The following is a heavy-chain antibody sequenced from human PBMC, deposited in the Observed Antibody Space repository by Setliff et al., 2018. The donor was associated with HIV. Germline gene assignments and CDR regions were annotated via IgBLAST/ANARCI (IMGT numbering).Heavy chain of an antibody. CDR1: GSSISGSYY. CDR2: VYSDGRA. V-gene: IGHV4-38-2*01. Sequence: KTSETLSLTCAVSGSSISGSYYWAWIRQPPGKGLEWIANVYSDGRANYNPSLKGRVTISLDTSRTHFSLKVNSVTAADTAIYFRARGGPTVAYAVDVWGQGTTVTVSS. CDR3: ARGGPTVAYAVDV. J-gene: IGHJ6*02. D-gene: IGHD4-17*01.